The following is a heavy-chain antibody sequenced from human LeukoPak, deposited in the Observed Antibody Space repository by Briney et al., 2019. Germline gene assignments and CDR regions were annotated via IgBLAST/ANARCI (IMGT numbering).Heavy chain of an antibody. CDR2: INPNSGNT. J-gene: IGHJ6*03. D-gene: IGHD1-1*01. Sequence: ASVKVSCKASGYTFTGYYMHWVRQAPGQGLEWMGWINPNSGNTGYAQKFQGRVTMTRNTSISTAYMELSSLRSEDTAVYYCARQYNWTPYYYYYYMDVWGKGTTVTISS. CDR1: GYTFTGYY. CDR3: ARQYNWTPYYYYYYMDV. V-gene: IGHV1-8*02.